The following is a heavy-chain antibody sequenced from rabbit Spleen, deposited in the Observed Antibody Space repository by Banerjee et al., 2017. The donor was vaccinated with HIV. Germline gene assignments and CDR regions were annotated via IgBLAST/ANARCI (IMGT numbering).Heavy chain of an antibody. V-gene: IGHV1S43*01. J-gene: IGHJ3*01. CDR2: IYTGSGST. CDR3: ARAIVPWLGLTRLDL. D-gene: IGHD4-1*01. Sequence: QEQLEESGGDLVKPGASLTLTCTASGFSFSNGYDMCWVRQAPGKGLEWIGCIYTGSGSTDYASWVNGRFTISSDNAQSTVDLKTTSLTAADTATYFCARAIVPWLGLTRLDLWGQGTLVTVS. CDR1: GFSFSNGYD.